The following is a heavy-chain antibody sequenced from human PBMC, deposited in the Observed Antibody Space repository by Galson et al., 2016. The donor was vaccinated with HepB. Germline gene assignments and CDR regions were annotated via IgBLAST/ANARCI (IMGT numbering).Heavy chain of an antibody. CDR3: AYIKFYSNYEKDNDY. J-gene: IGHJ4*02. CDR1: GGTFSTYA. D-gene: IGHD4-11*01. V-gene: IGHV1-69*06. Sequence: SVKVSCKASGGTFSTYAISWVRQAPGQGLEWMGGIIPIFDTATYAQKFQGRVTVTADNSTSTAYMELSSLRSEDTAFYYGAYIKFYSNYEKDNDYWGQGNLVTVSS. CDR2: IIPIFDTA.